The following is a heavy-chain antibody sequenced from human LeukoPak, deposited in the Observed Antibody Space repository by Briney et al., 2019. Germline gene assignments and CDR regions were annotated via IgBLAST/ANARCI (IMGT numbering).Heavy chain of an antibody. V-gene: IGHV3-7*01. CDR3: ARDSYDFWSGGFDY. CDR1: GFTFSSYW. CDR2: IKQDGSEK. J-gene: IGHJ4*02. D-gene: IGHD3-3*01. Sequence: GGSLRLSCAASGFTFSSYWMSWVRQAPGKGLEWVANIKQDGSEKYYVDSVKGRFTISRDNAKNSLYLQMNSLRAEDTAVHYCARDSYDFWSGGFDYWGQGTLVTVSS.